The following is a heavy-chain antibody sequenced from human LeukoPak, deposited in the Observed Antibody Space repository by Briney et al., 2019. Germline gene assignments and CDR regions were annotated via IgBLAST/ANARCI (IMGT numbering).Heavy chain of an antibody. CDR2: ISGSGGST. CDR3: ARMVVTAYYFDY. CDR1: GFTFSSYA. Sequence: GGSLRLSCAASGFTFSSYAMSWVRQAPGKGLEWVSAISGSGGSTYYADSVKGRFAVSRDNSKNTLYLQMNSLRAEDTALYYCARMVVTAYYFDYWGQGTLVTVSS. V-gene: IGHV3-23*01. D-gene: IGHD2-15*01. J-gene: IGHJ4*02.